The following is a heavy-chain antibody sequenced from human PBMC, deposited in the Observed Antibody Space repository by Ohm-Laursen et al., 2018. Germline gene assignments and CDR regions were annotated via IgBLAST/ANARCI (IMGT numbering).Heavy chain of an antibody. CDR3: ARQSPSRNYYDDSGYYGPFDF. V-gene: IGHV4-59*08. CDR1: GGSISSFY. Sequence: SETLSLTCTVSGGSISSFYWSWIRQPPGKGLEWIGHVYYSGSTNYSPSVKSRFTISVDRSKSQFSLKLSSVTAADTAVYYCARQSPSRNYYDDSGYYGPFDFWGQGTLVTVSS. D-gene: IGHD3-22*01. CDR2: VYYSGST. J-gene: IGHJ4*01.